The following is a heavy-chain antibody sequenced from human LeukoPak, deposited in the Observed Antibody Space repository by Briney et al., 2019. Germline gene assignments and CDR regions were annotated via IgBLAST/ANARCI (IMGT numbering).Heavy chain of an antibody. D-gene: IGHD5-12*01. CDR3: ARVKRGYDLFDY. Sequence: GGSLRLSCVASGFXFTSYAMSWVRQAPGKGRKWVSTTSGSGGSTYYADSVKGRFTISRDNSKNTLYLQMNSLRAEDTALYYCARVKRGYDLFDYWGQGTLVTVSS. V-gene: IGHV3-23*01. CDR2: TSGSGGST. J-gene: IGHJ4*02. CDR1: GFXFTSYA.